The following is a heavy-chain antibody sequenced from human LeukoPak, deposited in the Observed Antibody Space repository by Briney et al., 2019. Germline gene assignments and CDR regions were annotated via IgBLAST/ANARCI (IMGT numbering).Heavy chain of an antibody. CDR2: ISWNSGYI. Sequence: GRSLRLSCAASGFTFDNYAMHWVRQAPGKGLEWLSIISWNSGYIGYADSVKGRFTISRDNAKNSLYLQMNSLRAEDMALYYCAKAKDYGDKSNYMDVWGKGTTVTVSS. D-gene: IGHD4-17*01. J-gene: IGHJ6*03. V-gene: IGHV3-9*03. CDR1: GFTFDNYA. CDR3: AKAKDYGDKSNYMDV.